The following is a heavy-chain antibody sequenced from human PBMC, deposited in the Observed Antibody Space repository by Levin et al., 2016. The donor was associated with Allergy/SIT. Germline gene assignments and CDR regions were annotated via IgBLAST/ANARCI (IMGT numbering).Heavy chain of an antibody. Sequence: WIRQPPGKGLEWVANIKQDGSEKYYVDSVKGRFTISRDNAKNSLYLQMNSLRAEDTAVYYCAREITIFGPSLDYYGMDVWGQGTTVTVSS. CDR2: IKQDGSEK. CDR3: AREITIFGPSLDYYGMDV. J-gene: IGHJ6*02. V-gene: IGHV3-7*01. D-gene: IGHD3-3*01.